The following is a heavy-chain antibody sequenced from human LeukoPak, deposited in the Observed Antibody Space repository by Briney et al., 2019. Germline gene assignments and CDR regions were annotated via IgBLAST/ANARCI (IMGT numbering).Heavy chain of an antibody. CDR3: ARGSGYCSSPFCHHYFDY. Sequence: ASVKVSCKASEYTFTDYYISWVRQAPGQGLEWMGRINPNSGDTNYAQKFQGRVTMTRDTSISTAYMEVSRLRSDDTAVYYCARGSGYCSSPFCHHYFDYWGQGTLVTVSS. CDR1: EYTFTDYY. CDR2: INPNSGDT. V-gene: IGHV1-2*06. J-gene: IGHJ4*02. D-gene: IGHD2-2*01.